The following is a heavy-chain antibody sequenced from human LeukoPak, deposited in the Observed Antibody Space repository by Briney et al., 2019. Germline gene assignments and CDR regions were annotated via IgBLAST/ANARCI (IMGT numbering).Heavy chain of an antibody. D-gene: IGHD5-18*01. J-gene: IGHJ4*02. Sequence: ASVKVSCKASEYTFTSYDINWVRQATGQGLEWMGWMNPDSGNTGYAQKFQGRVTMTRNTSINTAYMELSSLRSEDTAVYYCASSTRGVHEYSYGGYFDYWGQGTLVTVSS. CDR2: MNPDSGNT. CDR3: ASSTRGVHEYSYGGYFDY. V-gene: IGHV1-8*01. CDR1: EYTFTSYD.